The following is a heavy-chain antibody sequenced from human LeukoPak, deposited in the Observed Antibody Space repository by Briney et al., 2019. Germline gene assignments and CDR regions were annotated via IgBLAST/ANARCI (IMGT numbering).Heavy chain of an antibody. Sequence: GGSLRLSCAASGFTFSSYEMNWVRQAPGKGLEWVSYISSSGSTIYYADSVKGRFTISRDNAKNSLYLQMNSLRAEDTAVYYCAKTTVTTPLPFDYWGQGTLVTVSS. D-gene: IGHD4-17*01. CDR3: AKTTVTTPLPFDY. CDR2: ISSSGSTI. V-gene: IGHV3-48*03. CDR1: GFTFSSYE. J-gene: IGHJ4*02.